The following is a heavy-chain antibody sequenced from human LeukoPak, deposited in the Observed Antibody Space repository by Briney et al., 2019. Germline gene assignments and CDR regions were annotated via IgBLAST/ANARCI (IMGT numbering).Heavy chain of an antibody. CDR3: ARGVVAALAY. Sequence: SETLSLTCTVSGGSISSYYWSWIRQPPGKGLEWIGYIYYSGSTNYNPSLKSRVTISVDTSKNQFSLKLSSVTAADTAVYYCARGVVAALAYWGQGTLVTVSS. CDR2: IYYSGST. D-gene: IGHD2-15*01. J-gene: IGHJ4*02. CDR1: GGSISSYY. V-gene: IGHV4-59*01.